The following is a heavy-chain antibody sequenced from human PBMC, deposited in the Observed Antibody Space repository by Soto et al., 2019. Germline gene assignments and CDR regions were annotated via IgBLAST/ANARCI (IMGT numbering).Heavy chain of an antibody. J-gene: IGHJ6*02. Sequence: VQLLESGGGLVQPGGSLRLSCAASGFTFSSYAMSWVRQAPGKGLEWVSTISGSGGNAYYADSVKGRFSISRDNSNIPLGLQMTSLRPDETAIYYCSKDGASGSYPPYYHFGMDVWGQGPTVTVSS. CDR2: ISGSGGNA. D-gene: IGHD1-26*01. V-gene: IGHV3-23*01. CDR3: SKDGASGSYPPYYHFGMDV. CDR1: GFTFSSYA.